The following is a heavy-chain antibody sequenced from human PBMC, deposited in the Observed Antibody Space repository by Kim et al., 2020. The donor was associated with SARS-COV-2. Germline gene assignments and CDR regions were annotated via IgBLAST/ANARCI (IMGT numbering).Heavy chain of an antibody. CDR3: AKPVVVAAKGDWFDP. J-gene: IGHJ5*02. V-gene: IGHV3-23*01. Sequence: DSVKDRFTISRENSKITLYLKMDSLRAEDTSVYYCAKPVVVAAKGDWFDPWGQGTLVTVSS. D-gene: IGHD2-15*01.